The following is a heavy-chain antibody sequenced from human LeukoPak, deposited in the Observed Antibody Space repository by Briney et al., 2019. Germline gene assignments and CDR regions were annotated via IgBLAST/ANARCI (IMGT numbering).Heavy chain of an antibody. V-gene: IGHV3-53*01. J-gene: IGHJ4*02. CDR2: IYSGGST. CDR1: GFTVSSNY. Sequence: GGSLRLSCAASGFTVSSNYMSWVRQAPGKGLEWVSVIYSGGSTYYADSVKGRFTISRDNSKNTLYLQMNSLRAEDTAVYYCAGYIAAADYCFDYWGQGTLVTVSS. D-gene: IGHD6-13*01. CDR3: AGYIAAADYCFDY.